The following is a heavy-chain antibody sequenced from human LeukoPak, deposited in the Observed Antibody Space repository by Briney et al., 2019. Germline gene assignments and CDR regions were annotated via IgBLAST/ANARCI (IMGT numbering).Heavy chain of an antibody. D-gene: IGHD6-6*01. J-gene: IGHJ6*03. CDR3: ARESIAARPCPYYYYYYMDV. V-gene: IGHV6-1*01. CDR2: TYYRSKWYN. Sequence: SQTLSLTCAISGDSVSSNSAAWNWIRQSPSRGLEWLGRTYYRSKWYNDYAVSVKSRITINPDTSKNQFSLQLNSVTPEDTAVYYCARESIAARPCPYYYYYYMDVWGKGTTVTVSS. CDR1: GDSVSSNSAA.